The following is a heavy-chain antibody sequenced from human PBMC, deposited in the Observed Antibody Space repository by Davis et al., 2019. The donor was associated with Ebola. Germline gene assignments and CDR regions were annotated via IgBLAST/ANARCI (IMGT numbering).Heavy chain of an antibody. CDR2: TYHRSKWYN. D-gene: IGHD1-26*01. V-gene: IGHV6-1*01. Sequence: PSETLSLTCAIFGDSVSTNSGAWNWIRQFPSRGLEWLGRTYHRSKWYNDYAVSVKSRITINPDTSKNQFSLQLNSVTPEDTAVSYCAGGLDSGSYTFVFAYWGQGSLVTVSS. CDR3: AGGLDSGSYTFVFAY. CDR1: GDSVSTNSGA. J-gene: IGHJ4*02.